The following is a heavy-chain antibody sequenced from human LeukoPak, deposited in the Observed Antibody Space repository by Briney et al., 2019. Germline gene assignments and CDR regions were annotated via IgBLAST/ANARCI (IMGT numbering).Heavy chain of an antibody. CDR2: MYHGGST. Sequence: TLSLTCAVSGGSISSGGFSWSWIRQPPGKGLEWIGYMYHGGSTYYNPSLESRVTISVDRSKNQFSLKLSSVTAADTAVYYCASTNDFGDYVGAWGQGTLVTVSS. V-gene: IGHV4-30-2*01. D-gene: IGHD4-17*01. CDR3: ASTNDFGDYVGA. CDR1: GGSISSGGFS. J-gene: IGHJ5*02.